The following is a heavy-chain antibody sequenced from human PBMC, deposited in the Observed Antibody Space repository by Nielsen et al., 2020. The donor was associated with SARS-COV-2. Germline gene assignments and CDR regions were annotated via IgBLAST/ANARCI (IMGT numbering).Heavy chain of an antibody. J-gene: IGHJ4*02. Sequence: GESLKISCAASGFTFSSYAMHWVRQAPGKGLEWVAVISYDGSNKYYADSVKGRFTISRDNSKNTLYLQMNSLRAEDTAVYYCARDRASGYYISSGFDYWGQGTLVTVSS. CDR3: ARDRASGYYISSGFDY. D-gene: IGHD3-3*01. CDR1: GFTFSSYA. V-gene: IGHV3-30-3*01. CDR2: ISYDGSNK.